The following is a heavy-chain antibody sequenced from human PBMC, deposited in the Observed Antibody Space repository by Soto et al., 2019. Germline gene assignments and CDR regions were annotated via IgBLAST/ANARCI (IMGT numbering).Heavy chain of an antibody. CDR1: GGSISSYS. V-gene: IGHV4-59*05. CDR3: AAREYYYDSSGYPPFQH. Sequence: SETLSLTCTVSGGSISSYSWSWVRHPPGKGLEWIGSIYYSGSTYYNPSLKSRVTISVDTSKNQFSLKLSSVTAADTAVYYCAAREYYYDSSGYPPFQHWGQGTLVTVSS. J-gene: IGHJ1*01. D-gene: IGHD3-22*01. CDR2: IYYSGST.